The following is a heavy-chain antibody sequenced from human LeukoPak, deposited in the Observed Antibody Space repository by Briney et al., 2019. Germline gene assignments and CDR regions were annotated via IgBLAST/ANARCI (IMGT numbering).Heavy chain of an antibody. J-gene: IGHJ3*01. CDR3: AKGGWFGESPSDVFHL. V-gene: IGHV3-23*01. CDR1: GFTFSSYA. CDR2: ISASGDST. Sequence: GGSLRLSCAASGFTFSSYAMSWVRQAPGKGLEWVSSISASGDSTYYADSVKGRFTISRDNSKNTVYLQMNSLRDDDTAAYYCAKGGWFGESPSDVFHLWGQGTMVTVSS. D-gene: IGHD3-10*01.